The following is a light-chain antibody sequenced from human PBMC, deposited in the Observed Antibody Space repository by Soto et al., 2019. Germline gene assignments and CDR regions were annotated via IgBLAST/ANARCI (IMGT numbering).Light chain of an antibody. J-gene: IGKJ2*01. V-gene: IGKV1-5*01. CDR3: QQYNSYPRT. Sequence: DIQMTQSPSTLSASVGDRVTITCRASQSISTRLAWYQQNPGKAPNLLIYDVSSLESGVPSRFSGGGSGTEFALTISSLQPDDFATYYCQQYNSYPRTFGQGTKLEIK. CDR1: QSISTR. CDR2: DVS.